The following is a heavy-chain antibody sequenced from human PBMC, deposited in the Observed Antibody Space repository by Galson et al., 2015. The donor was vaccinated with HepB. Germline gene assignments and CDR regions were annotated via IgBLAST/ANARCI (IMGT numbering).Heavy chain of an antibody. V-gene: IGHV3-9*01. J-gene: IGHJ6*02. Sequence: SLRLSCAASGFTFDDYAMHWVRQAPGKGLEWVSSISWNSTSIGYVDSVKGRFTISRDNAKNSLYLQMNSLRVEDTALYYCAKGIVGSWNYSCGMDVWGQGTTVTVSS. D-gene: IGHD1-1*01. CDR3: AKGIVGSWNYSCGMDV. CDR1: GFTFDDYA. CDR2: ISWNSTSI.